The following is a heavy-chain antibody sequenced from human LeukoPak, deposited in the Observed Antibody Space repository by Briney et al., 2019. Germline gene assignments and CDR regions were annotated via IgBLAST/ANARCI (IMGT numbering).Heavy chain of an antibody. CDR2: IYPGDSDT. D-gene: IGHD3-10*01. CDR1: GYSFTSYW. J-gene: IGHJ5*02. V-gene: IGHV5-51*01. CDR3: ARIRITMVRGVDNWFDP. Sequence: GESLKISCKGSGYSFTSYWIGWVRQMPGKGLEWMGIIYPGDSDTRYSPSFQGQATISADKSISTAYLQWSSLKASDTAMYYCARIRITMVRGVDNWFDPWGQGTLVTVSS.